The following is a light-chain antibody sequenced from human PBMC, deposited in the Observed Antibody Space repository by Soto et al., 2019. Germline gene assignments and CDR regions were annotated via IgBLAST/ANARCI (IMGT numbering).Light chain of an antibody. J-gene: IGLJ1*01. Sequence: QSVLTQPPSASGTPGQRVTISCSGSSSNIGSNYVFWYQQLPGTAPKLLIYTNNLRPSGVPDRFSGSKSGTSASLAIGGLRSEDEADYYCAAWDDSLRGDVFGTGTQLTVL. CDR1: SSNIGSNY. CDR3: AAWDDSLRGDV. CDR2: TNN. V-gene: IGLV1-47*02.